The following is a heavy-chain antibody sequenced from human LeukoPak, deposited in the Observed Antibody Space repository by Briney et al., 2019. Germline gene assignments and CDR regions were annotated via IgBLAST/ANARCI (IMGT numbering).Heavy chain of an antibody. Sequence: PGGSLRLSCAASGFTFSSYSMNWVRQAPGKGLEWVSSISSSSSYIYYADSVKGRFTISRDNAKNSLYLQMNSLRAEGTAVYYCARGYDSGSYYVYWGQGTLVTVSS. CDR2: ISSSSSYI. J-gene: IGHJ4*02. CDR1: GFTFSSYS. V-gene: IGHV3-21*01. CDR3: ARGYDSGSYYVY. D-gene: IGHD3-22*01.